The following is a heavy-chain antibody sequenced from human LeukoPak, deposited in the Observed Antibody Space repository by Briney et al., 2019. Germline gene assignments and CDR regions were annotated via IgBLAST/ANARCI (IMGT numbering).Heavy chain of an antibody. V-gene: IGHV3-53*01. CDR2: IYSGGST. D-gene: IGHD4-23*01. CDR1: GFTVSSND. CDR3: ARLDHDYGGTYDY. Sequence: PGGSLRLSCAASGFTVSSNDMSWVRQAPGKGLEWVSVIYSGGSTYYADSVKGRFTISRDNSKNTLYLQMNSLRAEDTAVYYCARLDHDYGGTYDYWGQGTLVTVSS. J-gene: IGHJ4*02.